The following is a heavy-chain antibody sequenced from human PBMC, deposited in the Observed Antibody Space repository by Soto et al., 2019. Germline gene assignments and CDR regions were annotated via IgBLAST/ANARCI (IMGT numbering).Heavy chain of an antibody. CDR2: ISAYNGNT. V-gene: IGHV1-18*04. CDR1: GYTFTSYG. D-gene: IGHD2-15*01. J-gene: IGHJ5*02. Sequence: ASVKVSGNASGYTFTSYGISWVRQAPGQGPEWMGWISAYNGNTNYAQKLQGRVTMTTDTSTSTAYMELRSLRSDDTAVYYCARMVGGGRWFDPWGQGTLVTVCS. CDR3: ARMVGGGRWFDP.